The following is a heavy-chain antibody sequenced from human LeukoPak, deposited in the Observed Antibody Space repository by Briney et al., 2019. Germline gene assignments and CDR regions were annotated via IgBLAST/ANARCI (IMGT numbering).Heavy chain of an antibody. J-gene: IGHJ3*02. CDR2: INSDGSRT. Sequence: PGGSLRLSCAASGFTFSSYWMHWVRQAPGKGLVWVSRINSDGSRTIYAGSVTGRLTISRDNAENTLYLQINSLRAEDTAVYYCAATFYDSSAYDAFDIWGQGTMVTVSS. CDR1: GFTFSSYW. CDR3: AATFYDSSAYDAFDI. V-gene: IGHV3-74*01. D-gene: IGHD3-22*01.